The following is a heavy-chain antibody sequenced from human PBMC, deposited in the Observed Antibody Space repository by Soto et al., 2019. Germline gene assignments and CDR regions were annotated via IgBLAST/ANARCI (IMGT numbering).Heavy chain of an antibody. D-gene: IGHD2-15*01. J-gene: IGHJ4*02. Sequence: SETLSLTCTVSGGSISSYYWSWIRQPPGKGLEWIGYIYYSGSTNYNPSLKCRVTISVDTSKNQFSLKLSSVTAADMAVYYWARVSGYCSGGSCYQGYFDYWGQGTLVTVSS. CDR2: IYYSGST. CDR3: ARVSGYCSGGSCYQGYFDY. V-gene: IGHV4-59*01. CDR1: GGSISSYY.